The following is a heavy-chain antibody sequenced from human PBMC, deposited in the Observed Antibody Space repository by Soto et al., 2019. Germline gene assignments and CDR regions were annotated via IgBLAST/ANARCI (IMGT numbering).Heavy chain of an antibody. CDR1: GASINSSGHY. CDR2: IYYSGST. CDR3: ARDRRSRGWFVP. Sequence: QVQLQESGPGLVKPSQTLSLTCAVSGASINSSGHYWSWIRQLPGKGLEWIGHIYYSGSTYYIPSLRSRVTISVDTSTNQFSLRLSSVTAADTAVYYCARDRRSRGWFVPWGQGTLVTVSS. J-gene: IGHJ5*02. D-gene: IGHD3-10*01. V-gene: IGHV4-31*11.